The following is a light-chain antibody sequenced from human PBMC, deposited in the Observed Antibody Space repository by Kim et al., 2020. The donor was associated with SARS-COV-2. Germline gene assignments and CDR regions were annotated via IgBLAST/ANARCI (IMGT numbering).Light chain of an antibody. V-gene: IGLV3-21*01. CDR2: YDS. CDR1: KIGDKY. Sequence: SYELTQPPSVSVAPGKTARITCGGNKIGDKYAYWYQQKPGQAPVLVIYYDSDRPSGIPERFSGSNSGNTATLTISMVEAGDEADYYCQVWESSSDHVVFGGGTKLTVL. J-gene: IGLJ2*01. CDR3: QVWESSSDHVV.